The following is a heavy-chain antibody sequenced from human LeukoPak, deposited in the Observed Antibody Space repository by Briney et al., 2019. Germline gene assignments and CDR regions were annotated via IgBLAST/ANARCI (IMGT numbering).Heavy chain of an antibody. Sequence: SETLPLTCAVYGGSFSAYYWSWIRQPPGEGLEWIGEINHSGSTYYNPSLKSRVTISVDTSKNQFSLKLSSVTAADTAVYYCARDGATAARASFDYWGQGTLVTVSS. CDR2: INHSGST. CDR1: GGSFSAYY. CDR3: ARDGATAARASFDY. D-gene: IGHD2-21*02. V-gene: IGHV4-34*01. J-gene: IGHJ4*02.